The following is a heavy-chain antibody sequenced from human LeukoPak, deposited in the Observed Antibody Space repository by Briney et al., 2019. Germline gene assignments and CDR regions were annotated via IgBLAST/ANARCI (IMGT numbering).Heavy chain of an antibody. D-gene: IGHD2-2*03. Sequence: PSQTLSLTCTVSGGSISSGSYYWSWIRQPAGKGLEWIGRIYTSGSTNYNPSLKSRVTMSVDTSKNQFSLKLSSVTAADTAVYYCARDLDIVVVPAAPGWFDPWGQGTLVTVSS. CDR3: ARDLDIVVVPAAPGWFDP. V-gene: IGHV4-61*02. J-gene: IGHJ5*02. CDR2: IYTSGST. CDR1: GGSISSGSYY.